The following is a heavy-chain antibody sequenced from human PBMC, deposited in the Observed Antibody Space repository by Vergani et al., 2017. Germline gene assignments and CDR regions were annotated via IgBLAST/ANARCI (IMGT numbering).Heavy chain of an antibody. Sequence: QVTLKESGPALVKPTQTLTLTCTFSGFSLSTSGMRVSWIRQPPGKALEWLARIDWDDDKFYSTSLKTRLTISKDTSKNQVVLTMTNMDPVDTATYYCGRSHIAPAGRYYYYGIDVWGQGTTVTVSS. J-gene: IGHJ6*02. CDR1: GFSLSTSGMR. CDR3: GRSHIAPAGRYYYYGIDV. V-gene: IGHV2-70*04. CDR2: IDWDDDK. D-gene: IGHD6-13*01.